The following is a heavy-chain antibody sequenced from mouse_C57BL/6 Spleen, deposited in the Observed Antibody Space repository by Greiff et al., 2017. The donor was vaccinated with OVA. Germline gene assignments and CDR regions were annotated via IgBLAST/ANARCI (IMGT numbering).Heavy chain of an antibody. J-gene: IGHJ1*03. D-gene: IGHD1-1*01. CDR2: IHPSSGST. V-gene: IGHV1-64*01. CDR1: GYTFTSYW. CDR3: AEDGSSYLDWDFDV. Sequence: QVQLQQPGAELVKPGASVKLSCKASGYTFTSYWMHWVKQRPGQGLEWIGMIHPSSGSTNYNEKFKSKATLTVDKSSSTAYMQLSSLTSEDSAVYYGAEDGSSYLDWDFDVWGTGTTVTVSS.